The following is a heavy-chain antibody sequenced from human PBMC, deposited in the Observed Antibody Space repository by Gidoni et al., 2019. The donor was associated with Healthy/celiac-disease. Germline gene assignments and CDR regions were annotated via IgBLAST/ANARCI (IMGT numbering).Heavy chain of an antibody. V-gene: IGHV1-69*01. CDR2: IIPIFGTA. J-gene: IGHJ4*02. CDR3: ARVGLDLWYDSSGYLVH. Sequence: QVQLVQSGAEVKKPGSSVKVSCKAAGGTFSSYAISWVRQAPGQGLEWMGGIIPIFGTANYAQKFQGRVTITADESTSTAYMELSSLRSEDTAVYYCARVGLDLWYDSSGYLVHWGQGTLVTVSS. CDR1: GGTFSSYA. D-gene: IGHD3-22*01.